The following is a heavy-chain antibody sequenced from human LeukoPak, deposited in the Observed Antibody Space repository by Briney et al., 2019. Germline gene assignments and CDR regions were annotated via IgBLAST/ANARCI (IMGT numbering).Heavy chain of an antibody. CDR3: ARLRIAAAGWFDP. CDR1: GFIFSSYW. D-gene: IGHD6-13*01. Sequence: GGSLRLSCAASGFIFSSYWMSWVRQAPGKGLEWVANIKQDGSEKYYVDSVKGRFTISRDNAKNSLYLQMNSLRAEDTAVYYCARLRIAAAGWFDPWGQGTLVTVSS. CDR2: IKQDGSEK. V-gene: IGHV3-7*03. J-gene: IGHJ5*02.